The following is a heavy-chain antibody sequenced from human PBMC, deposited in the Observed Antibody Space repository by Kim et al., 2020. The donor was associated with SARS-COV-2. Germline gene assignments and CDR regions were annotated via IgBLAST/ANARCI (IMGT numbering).Heavy chain of an antibody. CDR3: ARIGYCVSTSCYTGFDY. Sequence: SVKGRFTISRDNSKKTLYLQMGSLRAEDMAVYYCARIGYCVSTSCYTGFDYWGQGTLVTVSS. J-gene: IGHJ4*02. V-gene: IGHV3-64*01. D-gene: IGHD2-2*02.